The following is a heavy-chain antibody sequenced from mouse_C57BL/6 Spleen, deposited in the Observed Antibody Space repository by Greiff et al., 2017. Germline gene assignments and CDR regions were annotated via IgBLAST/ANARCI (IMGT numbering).Heavy chain of an antibody. D-gene: IGHD1-1*01. J-gene: IGHJ4*01. V-gene: IGHV5-6*01. CDR3: ARWNYGSSYAMDY. Sequence: EVQVVDSGGDLVKPGGSLKLSCAASGFTFSSYGMSLVRPTPDKRLEWVATISSGGSYTYYPDSVKGRFTISRDNAKNTLYMQMSSLKSEDTAMYYCARWNYGSSYAMDYWGQGTSVTVAS. CDR2: ISSGGSYT. CDR1: GFTFSSYG.